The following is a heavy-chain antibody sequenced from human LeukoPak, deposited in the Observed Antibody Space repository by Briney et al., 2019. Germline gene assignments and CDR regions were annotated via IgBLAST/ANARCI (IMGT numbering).Heavy chain of an antibody. Sequence: SVKVSCKASVGTFSSYAISWVRQAPGQGLEWMGRIIPIFGIANYAQKFQGRVTITADKSTSTAYMELSSLRSEDTAVYYCASDPFCGGDCYSSAFEIWGQGTMVTVSS. CDR3: ASDPFCGGDCYSSAFEI. D-gene: IGHD2-21*02. J-gene: IGHJ3*02. CDR2: IIPIFGIA. V-gene: IGHV1-69*04. CDR1: VGTFSSYA.